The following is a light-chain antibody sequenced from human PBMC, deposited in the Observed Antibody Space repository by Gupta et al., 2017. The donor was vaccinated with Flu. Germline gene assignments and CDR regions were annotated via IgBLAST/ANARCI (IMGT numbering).Light chain of an antibody. CDR2: SAS. CDR3: QQTDSMPHT. Sequence: DIQMTQSPSSLYVSLGDRISITCRASEDINTYLNWYQQRPGESPKLLVYSASTLQGGVPSRFSGSGSGTDFTLTIARVQPGDFATYYCQQTDSMPHTFGQGTKL. J-gene: IGKJ2*01. V-gene: IGKV1-39*01. CDR1: EDINTY.